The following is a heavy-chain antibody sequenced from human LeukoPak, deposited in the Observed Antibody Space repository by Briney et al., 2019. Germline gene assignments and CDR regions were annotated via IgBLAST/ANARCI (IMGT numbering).Heavy chain of an antibody. V-gene: IGHV1-18*01. CDR2: ISAYNGNT. J-gene: IGHJ6*02. Sequence: ASVKVSCKASGYTFTSFGITWVRQAPGQGLEWMGWISAYNGNTNYLQKLQGRVTMTTDTSTSTAYMELRSLRSDDTAVYYCARTAPGIAAVYYYYYYGMDVWGQGTTVTVSS. CDR3: ARTAPGIAAVYYYYYYGMDV. CDR1: GYTFTSFG. D-gene: IGHD6-13*01.